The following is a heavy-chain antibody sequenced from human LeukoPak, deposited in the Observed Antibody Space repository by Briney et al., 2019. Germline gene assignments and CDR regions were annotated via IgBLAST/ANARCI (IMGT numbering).Heavy chain of an antibody. Sequence: GGSLRLSCVASGFTVSTNYMSWVRQAPGKGLEWVSIIHFDGRTFNADYVKGRFTISRDNSKNTVYLQMNSLRAEDTAVYHCARDLLRDSGVYWGQGTLVTVSS. V-gene: IGHV3-53*01. CDR3: ARDLLRDSGVY. CDR1: GFTVSTNY. CDR2: IHFDGRT. J-gene: IGHJ4*02.